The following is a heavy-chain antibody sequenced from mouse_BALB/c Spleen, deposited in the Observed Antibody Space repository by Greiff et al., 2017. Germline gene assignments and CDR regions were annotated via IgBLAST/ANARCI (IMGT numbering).Heavy chain of an antibody. D-gene: IGHD2-14*01. J-gene: IGHJ3*01. CDR2: IWAGGST. CDR1: GFSLTSYG. CDR3: ARDRGYRYGGFAY. Sequence: VKLVESGPGLVAPSQSLSITCTVSGFSLTSYGVHWVRQPPGKGLEWLGVIWAGGSTNYNSALMSRLSISKDNSKSQVFLKMNSLQTDDTAMYYCARDRGYRYGGFAYWGQGTLVTVSA. V-gene: IGHV2-9*02.